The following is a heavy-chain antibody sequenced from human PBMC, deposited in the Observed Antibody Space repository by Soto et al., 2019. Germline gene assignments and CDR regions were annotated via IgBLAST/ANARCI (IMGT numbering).Heavy chain of an antibody. CDR2: ISGSGGST. CDR1: GFTFSSYA. V-gene: IGHV3-23*01. CDR3: AKDRVTMVRGVNPAEYFQH. D-gene: IGHD3-10*01. Sequence: GGSLRLSCAASGFTFSSYAMSWVRQAPGKGLEWVSAISGSGGSTYYADSVKGRFTISRDNSKTTLYLQMNSLRAEDTAVYYCAKDRVTMVRGVNPAEYFQHWGQGTLVTVSS. J-gene: IGHJ1*01.